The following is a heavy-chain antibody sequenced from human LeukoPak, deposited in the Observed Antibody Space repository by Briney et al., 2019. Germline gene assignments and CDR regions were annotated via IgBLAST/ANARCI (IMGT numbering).Heavy chain of an antibody. Sequence: SETLSLTCTVSGGSSSSYYWSWIRQPPGKGLEWIGHIQYSGSTNYNPSLKSRVTISVDKSKNQFSLRLSAVTAADTAVYYCARHVGRSSGSYPFDYWGQGTLVTVSS. V-gene: IGHV4-59*08. CDR3: ARHVGRSSGSYPFDY. D-gene: IGHD3-10*01. J-gene: IGHJ4*02. CDR1: GGSSSSYY. CDR2: IQYSGST.